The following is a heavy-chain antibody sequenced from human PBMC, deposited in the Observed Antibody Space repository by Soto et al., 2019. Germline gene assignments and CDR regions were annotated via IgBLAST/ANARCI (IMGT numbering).Heavy chain of an antibody. CDR3: ARERLVASNWFFDP. CDR2: FYPAGST. J-gene: IGHJ2*01. CDR1: GFSVGSNY. Sequence: QPGGSLRLSCAASGFSVGSNYMNWVRQAPGKGLEWVSVFYPAGSTYYADSVKGRFTISRDNTKNTLYLQMNSLRAEDTAVYYCARERLVASNWFFDPWGRGTLVTVSS. D-gene: IGHD2-8*02. V-gene: IGHV3-53*01.